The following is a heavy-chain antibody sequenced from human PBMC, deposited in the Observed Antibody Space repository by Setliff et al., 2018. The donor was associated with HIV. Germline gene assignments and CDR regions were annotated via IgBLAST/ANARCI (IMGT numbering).Heavy chain of an antibody. CDR2: INVDGSSI. CDR3: ARLPQDVRSAIDF. Sequence: GESLKISCAASGFTFTDYWMHWVRQVPGQGLVWVSRINVDGSSISYADSVKGRFTISRDNAKNTLFLQMNSLRAEDTAVYYCARLPQDVRSAIDFWGQGTLVTVSS. V-gene: IGHV3-74*01. CDR1: GFTFTDYW. J-gene: IGHJ4*02. D-gene: IGHD3-10*02.